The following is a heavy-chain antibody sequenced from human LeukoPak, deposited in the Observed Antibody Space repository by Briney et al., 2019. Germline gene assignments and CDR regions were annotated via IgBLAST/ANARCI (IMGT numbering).Heavy chain of an antibody. CDR2: IRYDGSNK. CDR1: GFTFSSYG. D-gene: IGHD1-26*01. Sequence: PGGSLRLSCAASGFTFSSYGMHWVRQAPGKGLEWVAFIRYDGSNKYYADSVKGRFTISRDNSRNTLYLQMNSLRAEDTAVYYCARTIVVSFDYWGQGTLVTVSS. CDR3: ARTIVVSFDY. J-gene: IGHJ4*02. V-gene: IGHV3-30*02.